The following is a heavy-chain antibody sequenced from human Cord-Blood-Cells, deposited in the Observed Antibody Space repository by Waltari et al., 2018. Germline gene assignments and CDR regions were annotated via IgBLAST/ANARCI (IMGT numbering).Heavy chain of an antibody. Sequence: QVQLVQSGAEVKKPGASVKVSCKASGYTFTSYAMHWVRQAPGQRLEWMGWINAGNGNTKYSQKFQGRVNITRDTSASTAYMELSSLRSEDTAVYYCARAKSGSYFYFQHWGQGTLVTVSS. J-gene: IGHJ1*01. CDR1: GYTFTSYA. CDR3: ARAKSGSYFYFQH. V-gene: IGHV1-3*01. D-gene: IGHD1-26*01. CDR2: INAGNGNT.